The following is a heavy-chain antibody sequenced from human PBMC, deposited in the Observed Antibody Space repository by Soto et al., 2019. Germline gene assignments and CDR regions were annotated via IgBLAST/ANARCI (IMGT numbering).Heavy chain of an antibody. J-gene: IGHJ4*02. Sequence: GGSLRLSCAASGFTFSSYGMHWVHQAPGKGLEWVAVISYDGSNKYYADSVKGRFTISRDNSKNTLYLQMNSLRAEDTAVYYCAKDGNHSSGYSYFDYWGQGTLVTVSS. CDR1: GFTFSSYG. CDR2: ISYDGSNK. D-gene: IGHD3-22*01. V-gene: IGHV3-30*18. CDR3: AKDGNHSSGYSYFDY.